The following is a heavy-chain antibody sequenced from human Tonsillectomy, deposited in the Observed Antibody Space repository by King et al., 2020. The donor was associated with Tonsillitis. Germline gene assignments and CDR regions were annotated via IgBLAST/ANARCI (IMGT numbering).Heavy chain of an antibody. V-gene: IGHV3-33*05. CDR3: ARERLYNVEWGIDH. Sequence: VQLVESGGGVVQPGRSLRLSCETSGFPFSSYGMHWVRQAPGKGLEWVATISYDGTNKHHTESVKGRFTISRDNSKNTMYLQMNSLRAEDTDVYYCARERLYNVEWGIDHWGQGTLVTVAS. CDR2: ISYDGTNK. D-gene: IGHD2-2*02. J-gene: IGHJ4*02. CDR1: GFPFSSYG.